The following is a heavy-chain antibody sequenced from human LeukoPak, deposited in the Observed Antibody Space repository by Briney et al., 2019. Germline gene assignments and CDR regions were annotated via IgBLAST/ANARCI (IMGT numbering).Heavy chain of an antibody. CDR1: AASITTYY. D-gene: IGHD3-22*01. J-gene: IGHJ3*02. Sequence: PSETLSLTCPVSAASITTYYWSWIRQPPGKGLEWVGYIFYTGDISHSPSLKSRLTISLDTSKNQFSLKLRSVTAADTAVYYRARDRGQDSSGYYYAFDIWGQGTMVTVSS. CDR2: IFYTGDI. CDR3: ARDRGQDSSGYYYAFDI. V-gene: IGHV4-59*12.